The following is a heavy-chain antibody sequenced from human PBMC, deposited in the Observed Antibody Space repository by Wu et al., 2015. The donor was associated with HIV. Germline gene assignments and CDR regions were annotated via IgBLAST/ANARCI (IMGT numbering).Heavy chain of an antibody. Sequence: QVQLVQSGAELKKPGASVKVSCKASGYTFTDYHMHWVRQAPGQGLEWLGRINPNSGDTDYAQKFQGRVTMTRDTSISTAYMELSSLRSDDTALYYCARDPGGTYYYYHYMDVWGKGTTVTVSS. CDR2: INPNSGDT. CDR1: GYTFTDYH. CDR3: ARDPGGTYYYYHYMDV. J-gene: IGHJ6*03. V-gene: IGHV1-2*02. D-gene: IGHD1/OR15-1a*01.